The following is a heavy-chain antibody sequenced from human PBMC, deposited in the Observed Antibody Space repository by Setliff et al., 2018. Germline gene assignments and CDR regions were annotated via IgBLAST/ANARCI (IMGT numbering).Heavy chain of an antibody. D-gene: IGHD3-16*01. Sequence: PSETLSLTCAVYGGSFSGYYWSWIRQPPGKGLEWIGEINHSGSTNYNPSLKSRVTISLDTSRNQVSLKLSSVTAADTAVYYCARDLASSYFYGMDVWGQGTTVTVSS. CDR2: INHSGST. V-gene: IGHV4-34*01. CDR1: GGSFSGYY. J-gene: IGHJ6*02. CDR3: ARDLASSYFYGMDV.